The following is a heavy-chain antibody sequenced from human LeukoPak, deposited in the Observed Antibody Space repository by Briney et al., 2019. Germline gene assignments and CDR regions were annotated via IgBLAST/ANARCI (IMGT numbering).Heavy chain of an antibody. CDR1: GYTFTCYY. D-gene: IGHD3-10*02. CDR3: ARVFGEASRYLDAGYEWFDP. CDR2: INPSGGST. V-gene: IGHV1-46*01. J-gene: IGHJ5*02. Sequence: ASVKVACKASGYTFTCYYMHWVRQAPGQGLEWMGIINPSGGSTSYAQKLQGRVTMTRDMSTSTVYMELSSLRSEDTAVYYCARVFGEASRYLDAGYEWFDPWGQGTLVTVSS.